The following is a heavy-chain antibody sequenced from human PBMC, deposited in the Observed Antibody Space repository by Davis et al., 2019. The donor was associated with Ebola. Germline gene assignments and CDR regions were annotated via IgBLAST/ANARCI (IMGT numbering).Heavy chain of an antibody. V-gene: IGHV1-69*13. CDR1: GYTFTGYY. D-gene: IGHD1-14*01. Sequence: SVKVSCKASGYTFTGYYMHWVRQAPGQGLEWMGGIIPMFRSPNYAQKFQDRVTITADESTRTVYLELSSLRSEDTAVYFCARDHGVTGTGAFDPWGQGTLVTVSS. CDR2: IIPMFRSP. J-gene: IGHJ5*02. CDR3: ARDHGVTGTGAFDP.